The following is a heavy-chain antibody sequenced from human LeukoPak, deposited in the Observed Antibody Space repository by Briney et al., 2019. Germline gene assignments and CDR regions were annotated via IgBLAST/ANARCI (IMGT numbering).Heavy chain of an antibody. J-gene: IGHJ4*02. Sequence: ASVKVSCKASGYTFINYYIHWVRQAPGQGLEWMGIINPSGGSTSYAQKFRGRVTMTRDTSTSTVYMELSSLRSEDTAVYYCARAQLQLSLTQHYFDYWGQGTLVTVSS. V-gene: IGHV1-46*01. D-gene: IGHD1-1*01. CDR2: INPSGGST. CDR1: GYTFINYY. CDR3: ARAQLQLSLTQHYFDY.